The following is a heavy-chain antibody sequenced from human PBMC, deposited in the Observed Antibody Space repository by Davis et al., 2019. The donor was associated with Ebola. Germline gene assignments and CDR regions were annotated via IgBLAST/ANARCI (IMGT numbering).Heavy chain of an antibody. CDR2: IYPVDSDT. D-gene: IGHD6-13*01. J-gene: IGHJ4*02. CDR3: AADIIAAPGTDF. CDR1: GYTFRGYW. Sequence: KISCKGSGYTFRGYWINWVRQMPGKGLEWMGVIYPVDSDTRYSPSFQGQVTISADKSITTAYLQWSSLKASDTAIYYCAADIIAAPGTDFWGQGTLVSVS. V-gene: IGHV5-51*01.